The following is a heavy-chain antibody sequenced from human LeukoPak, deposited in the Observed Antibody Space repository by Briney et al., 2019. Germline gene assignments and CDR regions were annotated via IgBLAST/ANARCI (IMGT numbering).Heavy chain of an antibody. J-gene: IGHJ5*02. CDR1: SGSITSGGYY. Sequence: SQTLSLTCTVSSGSITSGGYYWNWIRQHPGKGLEWIGYIYYSGSTFYNPSLKSRVTMSVDTSKNQFSLKLSSVTAADTAVYYCARGVPGDYGSGSYSWFDPWGQGTLVTVSS. CDR3: ARGVPGDYGSGSYSWFDP. CDR2: IYYSGST. D-gene: IGHD3-10*01. V-gene: IGHV4-31*03.